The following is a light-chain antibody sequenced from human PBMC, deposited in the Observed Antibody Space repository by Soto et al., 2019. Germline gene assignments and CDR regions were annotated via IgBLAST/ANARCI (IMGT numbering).Light chain of an antibody. CDR2: KAS. Sequence: DIQMTQSPSSVSASIGDRVTIACRASQDISSWLAWYQQKPGKAPRLLIYKASTLEIGVPSRFSGSGSGTEFTLTISSLQPDDVATYYCQQYNEYSWTFGQGTRLEIK. CDR3: QQYNEYSWT. J-gene: IGKJ5*01. V-gene: IGKV1-5*03. CDR1: QDISSW.